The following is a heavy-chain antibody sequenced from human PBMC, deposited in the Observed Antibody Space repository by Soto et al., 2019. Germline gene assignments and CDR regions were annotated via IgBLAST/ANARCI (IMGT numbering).Heavy chain of an antibody. V-gene: IGHV1-69*08. D-gene: IGHD2-2*01. CDR2: IIPIFGIA. J-gene: IGHJ6*02. Sequence: QVQLVQSGAEVKKPGSSVKVSCKASGGTFSRYSITWVRQAPGHGLEWIGRIIPIFGIASYAQKFQGRVTITAYESTSTAYMELSRLRSDDTAVYYCAREDRDRETVLVPAAIDGMDVWGQGTTVTVSS. CDR3: AREDRDRETVLVPAAIDGMDV. CDR1: GGTFSRYS.